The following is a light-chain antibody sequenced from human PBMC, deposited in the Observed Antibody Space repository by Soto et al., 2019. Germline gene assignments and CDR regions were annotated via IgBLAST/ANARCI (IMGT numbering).Light chain of an antibody. Sequence: EIVLTQSPGTLSLSPGERATLSCGASQSVSSSQLAWYQHKPGQSPRLLIYGASNRATGTPDRFTGSGSETDFTLTISRLEPEDFAVYYCQKYGSSPRTFGQGNKVEVK. J-gene: IGKJ1*01. CDR1: QSVSSSQ. CDR3: QKYGSSPRT. CDR2: GAS. V-gene: IGKV3-20*01.